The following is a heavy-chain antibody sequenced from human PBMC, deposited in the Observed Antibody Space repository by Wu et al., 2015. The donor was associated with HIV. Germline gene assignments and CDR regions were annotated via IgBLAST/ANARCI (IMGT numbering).Heavy chain of an antibody. Sequence: QLVQSGAEVKKPGASVKVSCKASGYTFTSYGISWVRQAPGQGLEWMGWISAYNANTNYAQKFQGRVTMTTDTSTSTAYVELRSLRSDDTAVYYCARDRATVITPQDYWGQGTLVTVSS. D-gene: IGHD4-23*01. CDR3: ARDRATVITPQDY. CDR1: GYTFTSYG. CDR2: ISAYNANT. J-gene: IGHJ4*02. V-gene: IGHV1-18*01.